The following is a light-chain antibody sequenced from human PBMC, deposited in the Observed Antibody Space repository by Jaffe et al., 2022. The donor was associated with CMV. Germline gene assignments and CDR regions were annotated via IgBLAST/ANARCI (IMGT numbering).Light chain of an antibody. CDR2: GTS. CDR1: QSVRSIS. J-gene: IGKJ2*01. Sequence: EIVLTQSPGTLSLSPGERASLSCRASQSVRSISLAWYQQKPGQAPRLLISGTSSRATGVPDRFRGSGSGTDFTLTISRLEPEDFAVYFCQQYATSPFTFGQGTHLEI. CDR3: QQYATSPFT. V-gene: IGKV3-20*01.